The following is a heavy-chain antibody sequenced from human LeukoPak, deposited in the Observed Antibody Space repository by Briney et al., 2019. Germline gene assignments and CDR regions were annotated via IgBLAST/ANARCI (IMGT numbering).Heavy chain of an antibody. J-gene: IGHJ6*03. CDR2: IIIIFGTP. V-gene: IGHV1-69*13. CDR1: GGTFSNYA. Sequence: ASVKVSCKASGGTFSNYAISWVRQAPGQGLEWMGGIIIIFGTPNYAQKFQGRVTITADESTSTAYMELSSLRPDDTAVYYCARDHIVGAGYYYYYMDVWGKGTTVTVSS. D-gene: IGHD1-26*01. CDR3: ARDHIVGAGYYYYYMDV.